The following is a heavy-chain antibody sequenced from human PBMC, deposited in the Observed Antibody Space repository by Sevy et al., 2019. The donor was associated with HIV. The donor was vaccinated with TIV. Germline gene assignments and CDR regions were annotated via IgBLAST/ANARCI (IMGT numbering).Heavy chain of an antibody. CDR2: IKQDGSEK. Sequence: GGSLRLSCAASGFTFSSYWMSWVRQAPGKGLEWVANIKQDGSEKYNVDSVKGRFTISRDNAKNSLYLQMNSLRAEDTAVYYCARGAYYDFWSGYYPPYYYYGMDVWGQGTTVTVSS. J-gene: IGHJ6*02. CDR1: GFTFSSYW. D-gene: IGHD3-3*01. CDR3: ARGAYYDFWSGYYPPYYYYGMDV. V-gene: IGHV3-7*01.